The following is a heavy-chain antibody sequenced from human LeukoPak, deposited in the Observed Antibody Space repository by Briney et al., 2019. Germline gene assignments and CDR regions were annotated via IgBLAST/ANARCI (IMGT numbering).Heavy chain of an antibody. J-gene: IGHJ4*02. Sequence: GGSLRLSCLTSGFTLSTNAMSWVRQAPGKGLEWISGISGSGASTYYADSVKGRFTISRDDSRNTLYLQMNSLRGDDTAVCYCAKDVGKWESLHFFDYWGQGTLVTVSS. CDR3: AKDVGKWESLHFFDY. CDR1: GFTLSTNA. D-gene: IGHD1-26*01. V-gene: IGHV3-23*01. CDR2: ISGSGAST.